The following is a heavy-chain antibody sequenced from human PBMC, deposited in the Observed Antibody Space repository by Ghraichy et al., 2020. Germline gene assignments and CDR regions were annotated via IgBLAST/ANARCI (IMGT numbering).Heavy chain of an antibody. CDR2: MNQDGSEK. D-gene: IGHD2-2*01. Sequence: GESLNISCAASGFTFSDHWMTWARQAPGKGLEWVANMNQDGSEKYYVDSVKGRFTISRDNAENSLYLQMNSLRAEDTAVYYCVRDVCSSTMCRPPHAMDIWGQGTMVTVSS. CDR3: VRDVCSSTMCRPPHAMDI. J-gene: IGHJ3*02. CDR1: GFTFSDHW. V-gene: IGHV3-7*03.